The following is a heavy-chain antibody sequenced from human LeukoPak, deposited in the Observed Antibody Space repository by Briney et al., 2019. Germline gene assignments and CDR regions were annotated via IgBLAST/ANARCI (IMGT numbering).Heavy chain of an antibody. J-gene: IGHJ6*02. Sequence: GGSLRLSCTASGFTFGDYAMSWFRQAPGKGLEWVGFIRSKAYGGTTEYAASVKGRFTISRDDSKSIAYLQMNSLKTEDTAVYYCTRVRWGSRYCYGMDVWGQGTTVTVSS. D-gene: IGHD2-21*01. V-gene: IGHV3-49*03. CDR3: TRVRWGSRYCYGMDV. CDR1: GFTFGDYA. CDR2: IRSKAYGGTT.